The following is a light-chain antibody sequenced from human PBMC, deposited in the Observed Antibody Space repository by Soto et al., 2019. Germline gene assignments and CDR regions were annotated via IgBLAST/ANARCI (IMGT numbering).Light chain of an antibody. CDR1: DIISSY. V-gene: IGKV1-39*01. CDR3: QKYNSAPHT. Sequence: DIQMTQSPSSLSASVAYRVTITCRASDIISSYLNWYQQKPGEAPNLLIYAASTLQSGVPSRFSGSGSGTDFTLTISSLQPEDVATYYCQKYNSAPHTFGQGTRLEIK. J-gene: IGKJ5*01. CDR2: AAS.